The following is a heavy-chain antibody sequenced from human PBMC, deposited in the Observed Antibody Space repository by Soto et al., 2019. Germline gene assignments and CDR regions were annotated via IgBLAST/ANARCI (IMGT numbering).Heavy chain of an antibody. CDR1: VFTFSSYG. Sequence: WGSLRLSCASSVFTFSSYGMHWVRQAPGKGLEWVAVISYDGSNKYYADSVKGRFTTSRDNSKNTLYLQMNSLRAEDTAVYYCAKDYGYCSSTSCSGYWGQGTMVTVSS. D-gene: IGHD2-2*03. CDR3: AKDYGYCSSTSCSGY. J-gene: IGHJ4*02. CDR2: ISYDGSNK. V-gene: IGHV3-30*18.